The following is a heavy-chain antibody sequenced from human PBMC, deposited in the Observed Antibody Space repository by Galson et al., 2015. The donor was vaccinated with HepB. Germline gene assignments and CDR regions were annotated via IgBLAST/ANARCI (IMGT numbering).Heavy chain of an antibody. Sequence: SVKVSCKASGGTFSSYAISWVRQAPGQGLEWMGGIIPILGIANYAQKFQGRVTITADKSTSTAYMELSSLRSEDTAVYYCATSNGVVPAAFVSAFDYWGQGTLVTVSS. CDR2: IIPILGIA. V-gene: IGHV1-69*10. D-gene: IGHD2-2*01. J-gene: IGHJ4*02. CDR1: GGTFSSYA. CDR3: ATSNGVVPAAFVSAFDY.